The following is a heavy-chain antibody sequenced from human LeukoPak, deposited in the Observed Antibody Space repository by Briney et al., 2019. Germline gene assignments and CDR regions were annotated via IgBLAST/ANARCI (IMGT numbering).Heavy chain of an antibody. CDR1: GFTFSSYW. D-gene: IGHD1-26*01. CDR3: AKPSGSGVDY. V-gene: IGHV3-30*02. Sequence: QAGGSLRLSCAASGFTFSSYWMSWVRQAPGKGLEWVAFIRSDGYHTYYTDSVKGRFIITRDNFKNTLYLQMNSLRLEDMAVYYCAKPSGSGVDYWGRGTRVTVSS. CDR2: IRSDGYHT. J-gene: IGHJ4*02.